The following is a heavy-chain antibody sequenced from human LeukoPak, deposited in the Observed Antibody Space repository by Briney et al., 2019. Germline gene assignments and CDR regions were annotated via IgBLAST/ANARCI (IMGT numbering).Heavy chain of an antibody. CDR1: GFTFSSYW. V-gene: IGHV3-7*04. Sequence: GGSLRLFCAASGFTFSSYWMSWVRQAPGKWLEWVANIKQDGSEKYYVDSVKGRFTISRDNAKNSLYLQMNSLRAEDTAVYYCARAYFPGIAAAGTVYWGQGTLVTVSS. CDR2: IKQDGSEK. D-gene: IGHD6-13*01. J-gene: IGHJ4*02. CDR3: ARAYFPGIAAAGTVY.